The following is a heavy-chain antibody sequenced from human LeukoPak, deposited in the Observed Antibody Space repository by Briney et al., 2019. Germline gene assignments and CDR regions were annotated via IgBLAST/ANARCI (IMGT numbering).Heavy chain of an antibody. CDR3: AKDSIKAPLPHNWFDP. Sequence: PGGSLRLSCAASGFTFSSYAMSWVRQAPGKGLEWVSAISGSGGSTYYADSVKGRFTISRDNSKNTLYLQMNSLRAEDTAVYYCAKDSIKAPLPHNWFDPWGQGTLVTVSS. CDR2: ISGSGGST. D-gene: IGHD2-21*01. J-gene: IGHJ5*02. CDR1: GFTFSSYA. V-gene: IGHV3-23*01.